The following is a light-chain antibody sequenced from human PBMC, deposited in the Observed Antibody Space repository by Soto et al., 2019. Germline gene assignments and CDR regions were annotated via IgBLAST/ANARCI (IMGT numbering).Light chain of an antibody. Sequence: QSVLTQPASVSGSPGQSITIPCTGTSSDIGAYYYISWYQQHPGKAPKVMIYDVSSRPSGVSNRFSGSKSGNTASLTISGLQAEDEAHYYCCSYTTSSTYVFGTGTKVTVL. CDR1: SSDIGAYYY. CDR2: DVS. V-gene: IGLV2-14*01. CDR3: CSYTTSSTYV. J-gene: IGLJ1*01.